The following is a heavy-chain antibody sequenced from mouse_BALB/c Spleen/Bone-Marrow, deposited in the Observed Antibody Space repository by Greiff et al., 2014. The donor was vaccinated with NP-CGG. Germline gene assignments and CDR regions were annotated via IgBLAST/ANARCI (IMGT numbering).Heavy chain of an antibody. CDR2: IDPETGGT. CDR1: GYTFTDYK. Sequence: QVHVKQSGGELVRPGTSVTLSCKASGYTFTDYKMHWVKQTPVNGLEWIGLIDPETGGTAYNQKFKGKATLTADKSSSNAYMDLRSLTSEDSAVYYCTIVAYWGQGTLVAVSA. V-gene: IGHV1-15*01. CDR3: TIVAY. J-gene: IGHJ3*01.